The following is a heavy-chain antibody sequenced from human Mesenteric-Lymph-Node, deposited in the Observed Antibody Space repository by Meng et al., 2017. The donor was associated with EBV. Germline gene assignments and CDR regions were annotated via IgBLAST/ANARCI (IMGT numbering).Heavy chain of an antibody. D-gene: IGHD3-10*01. CDR1: GYTLTEFP. V-gene: IGHV1-24*01. CDR2: SDPADGQK. Sequence: VQLVQSRAEVKKPGASVKVSCKVSGYTLTEFPMHWVRQAPGKGLEWVGGSDPADGQKIYAANFQGRVTMTEDTSTDTAYMELSSLRSDDTAVYYCASLPGSDLYFDYWGQGTLVTVSS. J-gene: IGHJ4*02. CDR3: ASLPGSDLYFDY.